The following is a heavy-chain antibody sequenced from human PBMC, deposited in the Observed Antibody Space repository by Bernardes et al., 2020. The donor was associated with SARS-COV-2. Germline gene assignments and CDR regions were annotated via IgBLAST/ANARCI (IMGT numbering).Heavy chain of an antibody. Sequence: GESLKISCKASGYIFINNWIAWVRQMPGKGLEWMGTIYPGDSDTRYSPSFQGQVTISADKSISTAYLHWSSLKASDTAMYYCARHITPGSGWWVEAVDVWGQGTTVTVSS. CDR1: GYIFINNW. CDR2: IYPGDSDT. CDR3: ARHITPGSGWWVEAVDV. J-gene: IGHJ6*02. D-gene: IGHD6-19*01. V-gene: IGHV5-51*01.